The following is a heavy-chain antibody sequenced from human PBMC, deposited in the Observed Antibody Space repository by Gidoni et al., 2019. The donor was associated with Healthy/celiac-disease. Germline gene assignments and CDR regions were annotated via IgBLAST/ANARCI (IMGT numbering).Heavy chain of an antibody. V-gene: IGHV1-46*01. Sequence: QVQLVQSGAEVKKPGASVKVSCKASGYTFTSYYMHWVRQAPGQGLEWMGIINPSGGSTSYAQKFQGRVTMTRDTSTSTVYMELSSLRSEDTAVYYCARDGEWELPGYYFDYWGQGTLVTVSS. J-gene: IGHJ4*02. D-gene: IGHD1-26*01. CDR2: INPSGGST. CDR1: GYTFTSYY. CDR3: ARDGEWELPGYYFDY.